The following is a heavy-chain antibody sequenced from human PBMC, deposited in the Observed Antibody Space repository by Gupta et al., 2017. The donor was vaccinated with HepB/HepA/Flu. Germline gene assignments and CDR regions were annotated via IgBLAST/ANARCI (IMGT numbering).Heavy chain of an antibody. CDR2: INPSGGST. D-gene: IGHD2-2*01. V-gene: IGHV1-46*01. CDR1: GYTFTSYY. J-gene: IGHJ4*02. Sequence: QVQLLQSGAEVKKPGASVKVSCKASGYTFTSYYMHGVRQAPGEGLEWMGIINPSGGSTSYAKKFQGRVTMTRDTSTSTVYMELSSLRSEDTAVYYCARDSGLVVPAAPSVFDYWGQGTLVTVSS. CDR3: ARDSGLVVPAAPSVFDY.